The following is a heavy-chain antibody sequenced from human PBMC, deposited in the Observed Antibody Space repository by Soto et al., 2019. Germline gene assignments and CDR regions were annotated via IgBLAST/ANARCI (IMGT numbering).Heavy chain of an antibody. CDR1: GYTLTSYG. CDR3: ARGSPMDV. Sequence: QVQLVQSGAEVKKPGASVKVSCKASGYTLTSYGINWVRQAPGQGLEWMGWISGYNGNTNYAQKFQGRVTMTTDTANSTAYMERRSLRADDATVYYCARGSPMDVGGQGTTVTVSS. D-gene: IGHD3-10*01. CDR2: ISGYNGNT. V-gene: IGHV1-18*01. J-gene: IGHJ6*01.